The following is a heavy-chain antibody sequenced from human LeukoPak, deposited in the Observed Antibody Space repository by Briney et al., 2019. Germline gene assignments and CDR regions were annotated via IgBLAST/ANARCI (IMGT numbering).Heavy chain of an antibody. CDR1: GGSISSGSYY. D-gene: IGHD1-26*01. Sequence: SETLSLTCTVSGGSISSGSYYWSWIRQPAGKGLEWIGRIYSSGSTNYNPSLKSRVTMSVDTSRNQFSLKLSSVTAADTAMYYCARDYRGSYLGYCYYYMDVWGKGSTVTVSS. V-gene: IGHV4-61*02. CDR2: IYSSGST. J-gene: IGHJ6*03. CDR3: ARDYRGSYLGYCYYYMDV.